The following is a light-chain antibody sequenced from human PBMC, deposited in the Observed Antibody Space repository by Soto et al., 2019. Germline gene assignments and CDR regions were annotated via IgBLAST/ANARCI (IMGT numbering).Light chain of an antibody. J-gene: IGKJ1*01. CDR3: QQYGSSPTWT. Sequence: ERVLAPSPGALSLSPGERATPSCRASQSVSSNYLAWYQQKPGQAPRLLIYGASTRATGIPDRFSGSGSGTDFTLTISRLEPEDSAVYYCQQYGSSPTWTFGQGTKVDIK. CDR2: GAS. CDR1: QSVSSNY. V-gene: IGKV3-20*01.